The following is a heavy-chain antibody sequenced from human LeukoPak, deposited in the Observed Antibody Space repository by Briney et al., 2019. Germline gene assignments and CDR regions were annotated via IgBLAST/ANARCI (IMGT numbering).Heavy chain of an antibody. CDR1: SYTFTNYA. CDR2: ISAYNGNT. CDR3: AREGIAVAGTNDY. V-gene: IGHV1-18*01. J-gene: IGHJ4*02. Sequence: ASVKVSCKASSYTFTNYAFTWVRQAPGQGLEWMGWISAYNGNTNYAQKLQGRVTMTTDTSTSTAYMELSRLRSDDTAVYYCAREGIAVAGTNDYWGQGTLVTVSS. D-gene: IGHD6-19*01.